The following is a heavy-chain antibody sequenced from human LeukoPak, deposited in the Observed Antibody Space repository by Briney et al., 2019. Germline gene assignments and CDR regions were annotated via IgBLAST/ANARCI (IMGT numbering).Heavy chain of an antibody. V-gene: IGHV1-8*01. CDR1: GDTSPSFN. CDR2: RNPKSGNT. D-gene: IGHD3-10*01. CDR3: ARAMVRNIRYYYYYGMDV. J-gene: IGHJ6*02. Sequence: GAPGRASCTASGDTSPSFNITWGGQAPGQGLEWRGGRNPKSGNTGYAQKFQGRVTMTRNTSISTAYMELSSLRSEDTAVYYCARAMVRNIRYYYYYGMDVWGQGTTVTVSS.